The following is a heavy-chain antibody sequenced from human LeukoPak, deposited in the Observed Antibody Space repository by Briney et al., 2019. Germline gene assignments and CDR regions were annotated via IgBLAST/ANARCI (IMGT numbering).Heavy chain of an antibody. CDR1: GGSISNGDHS. Sequence: SRTLSLTCIVSGGSISNGDHSWSWVRQPPGKGLEWIGFIYYTGTTSYNPSLKSRVTISVDTSKNQFSLRLTSVTAADTALYYCAIQSKGYTYGYNYWGQGTLVTVSS. CDR3: AIQSKGYTYGYNY. J-gene: IGHJ4*02. V-gene: IGHV4-30-4*01. CDR2: IYYTGTT. D-gene: IGHD5-18*01.